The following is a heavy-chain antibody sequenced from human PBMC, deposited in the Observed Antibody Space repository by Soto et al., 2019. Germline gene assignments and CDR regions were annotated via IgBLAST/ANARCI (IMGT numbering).Heavy chain of an antibody. CDR1: GGSISSSSYY. D-gene: IGHD4-4*01. CDR2: IYYSGST. J-gene: IGHJ4*02. CDR3: ARSGSYDYSHYDFDY. Sequence: PSETLSLTCTVSGGSISSSSYYWGWIRQPPGKGLEWIGSIYYSGSTYYNPSLKSRVTISVDTSKNQFSLKLSSVTAADTAVYYCARSGSYDYSHYDFDYWGQGTLVTVSS. V-gene: IGHV4-39*01.